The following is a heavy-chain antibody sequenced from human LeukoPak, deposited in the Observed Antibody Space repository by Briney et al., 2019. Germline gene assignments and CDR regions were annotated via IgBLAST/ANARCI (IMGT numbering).Heavy chain of an antibody. Sequence: GGSLRLSCAASGFSFSTYAMTWVRQAPGRGLEWVSAIDGSGRYIYYRDSVQGRFTNSRDNSKNTLFLQMNSLTAEDSAVYYCARESSSYGYDWGQGTLVTVSS. CDR1: GFSFSTYA. V-gene: IGHV3-23*01. CDR3: ARESSSYGYD. CDR2: IDGSGRYI. J-gene: IGHJ4*02. D-gene: IGHD5-18*01.